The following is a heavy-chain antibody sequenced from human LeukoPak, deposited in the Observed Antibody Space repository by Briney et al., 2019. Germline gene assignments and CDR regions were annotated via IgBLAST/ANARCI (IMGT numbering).Heavy chain of an antibody. CDR1: GFTFSSHG. V-gene: IGHV3-30*02. D-gene: IGHD2-2*01. Sequence: GGSLRLSCVASGFTFSSHGMHWVRQAPGKGLEWVAFIRYDGSNKYYADSVKGRFTISRDNSKNTLYLQMNSLRAEDTAVYYCAKSGPYCSSTSCNYFDYWGQGTLVTVSS. CDR2: IRYDGSNK. J-gene: IGHJ4*02. CDR3: AKSGPYCSSTSCNYFDY.